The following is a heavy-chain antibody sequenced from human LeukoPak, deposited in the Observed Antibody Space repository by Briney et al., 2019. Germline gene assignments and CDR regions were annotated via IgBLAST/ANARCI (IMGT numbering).Heavy chain of an antibody. J-gene: IGHJ4*02. CDR3: ARHHRSGSGGTYFDY. Sequence: SETLSLTCTVSGGSISGYYWDWIRQPPGKGLEWIGYIHSSGGTHYSPSLESRVTMSVDTFKNQFSLKLTSVTAADTAVYYCARHHRSGSGGTYFDYWGQGTLVTVSS. V-gene: IGHV4-4*09. CDR1: GGSISGYY. D-gene: IGHD3-22*01. CDR2: IHSSGGT.